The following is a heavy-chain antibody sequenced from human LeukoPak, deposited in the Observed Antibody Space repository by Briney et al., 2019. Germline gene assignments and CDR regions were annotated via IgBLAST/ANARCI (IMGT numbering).Heavy chain of an antibody. J-gene: IGHJ5*02. CDR2: INHSGSS. V-gene: IGHV4-34*01. CDR3: XXXXXYXTXTSCSLEWFDP. Sequence: SETLSLTCAVYGGSFSGYYWSWIRQPPGKGLEWIGEINHSGSSNYNPSLKSRVTISVDTSKNQFSLKLSSVTAADTAVYYWXXXXXYXTXTSCSLEWFDPWGQGTLVTVSS. CDR1: GGSFSGYY. D-gene: IGHD2-2*01.